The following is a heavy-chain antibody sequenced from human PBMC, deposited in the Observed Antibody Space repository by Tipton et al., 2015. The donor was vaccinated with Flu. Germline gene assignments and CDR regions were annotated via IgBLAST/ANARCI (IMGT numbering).Heavy chain of an antibody. CDR1: GYTFTGYY. CDR3: ARDQMKVEVMGYYGMDV. V-gene: IGHV1-2*02. Sequence: QLVQSGAEVKKPGASVKVSCKASGYTFTGYYMHWVRQAPGQGLEWMGWINPNSGGTNYAQKFQGRVTMTRDTSISTAYMELSRLRSDDTAVYYCARDQMKVEVMGYYGMDVWGKGTTVSVTS. CDR2: INPNSGGT. D-gene: IGHD3-22*01. J-gene: IGHJ6*04.